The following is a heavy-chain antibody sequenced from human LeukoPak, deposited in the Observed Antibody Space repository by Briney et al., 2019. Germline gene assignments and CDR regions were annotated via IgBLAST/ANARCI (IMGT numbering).Heavy chain of an antibody. CDR3: ARHGYCGGDCFYGEFNY. D-gene: IGHD2-21*02. Sequence: GESLKISCRGSGHGFPDYWIGWVRQMPGKGPEWMGTINPADSEAKYNPSFQGRVTISADKSIYTAYLQWSSLKASDTAMYYCARHGYCGGDCFYGEFNYWGQGVLVTVSS. J-gene: IGHJ4*02. CDR1: GHGFPDYW. CDR2: INPADSEA. V-gene: IGHV5-51*01.